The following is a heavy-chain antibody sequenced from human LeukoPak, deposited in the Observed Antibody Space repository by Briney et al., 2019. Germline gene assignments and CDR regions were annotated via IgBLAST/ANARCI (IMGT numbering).Heavy chain of an antibody. CDR2: INPSGGTT. CDR1: GYTFINYY. V-gene: IGHV1-46*01. CDR3: ARVAAEVVGVPGAIGFGWLRRDYYYMDV. D-gene: IGHD2-2*02. Sequence: ASVKVSCKASGYTFINYYMHWVRQAPGQGLEWMGIINPSGGTTSYAQKFQGRVTMTRDMSTSTAYMELSSLRSEDTAVYYCARVAAEVVGVPGAIGFGWLRRDYYYMDVWGKGTTVTVSS. J-gene: IGHJ6*03.